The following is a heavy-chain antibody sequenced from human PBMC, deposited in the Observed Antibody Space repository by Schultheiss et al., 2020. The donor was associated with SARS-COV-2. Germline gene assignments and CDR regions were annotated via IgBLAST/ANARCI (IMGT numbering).Heavy chain of an antibody. V-gene: IGHV3-30*18. CDR2: ISYDGSNK. CDR3: AKALNWATLLRTYGMDV. D-gene: IGHD1-26*01. CDR1: GFTFGDYA. J-gene: IGHJ6*02. Sequence: GGSLRLSCTASGFTFGDYAMSWVRQAPGKGLEWVAVISYDGSNKYYADSVKGRFTISRDNSKNTLYLQMNSLRAEDTAVYYCAKALNWATLLRTYGMDVWGQGTTVTVSS.